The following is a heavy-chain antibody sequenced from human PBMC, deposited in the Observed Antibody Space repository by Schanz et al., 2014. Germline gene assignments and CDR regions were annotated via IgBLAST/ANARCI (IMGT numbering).Heavy chain of an antibody. CDR3: ARSGSSNWYFFDY. D-gene: IGHD6-13*01. CDR2: ISAYNGNT. J-gene: IGHJ4*02. CDR1: GYTFTGYY. Sequence: QVQLVQSGAEMKKPGASVKVSCKASGYTFTGYYMHWVRQAPGQGLEWMGWISAYNGNTNYAQKLQGRVTMTTDTSTSTAYMEVSSLRSEDTAVYYCARSGSSNWYFFDYWGQGTLVTVSS. V-gene: IGHV1-18*04.